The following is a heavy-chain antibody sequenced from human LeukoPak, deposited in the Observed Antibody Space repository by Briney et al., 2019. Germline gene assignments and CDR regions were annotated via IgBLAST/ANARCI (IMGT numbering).Heavy chain of an antibody. V-gene: IGHV3-30*18. CDR1: GFTFSGYG. D-gene: IGHD4-17*01. CDR2: ISYDGSNK. J-gene: IGHJ4*02. CDR3: AKDSYGVNPLRLIDY. Sequence: PGRSLRLSCAASGFTFSGYGMHWVRQAPGKGLEWVAVISYDGSNKYYAGSVKGRFTISRDNSKNTVYLQMNSLRVEDTAVYYCAKDSYGVNPLRLIDYWGQGTLVTVSS.